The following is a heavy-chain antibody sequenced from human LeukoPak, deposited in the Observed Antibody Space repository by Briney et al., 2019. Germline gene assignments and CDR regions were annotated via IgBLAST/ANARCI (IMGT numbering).Heavy chain of an antibody. CDR3: ARGAGYSYGADY. CDR1: GFTFSSYA. D-gene: IGHD5-18*01. J-gene: IGHJ4*02. V-gene: IGHV3-30*04. Sequence: GGSLRLSCAASGFTFSSYAMHWVRQAPAKGLEWVAVISYDGSNKYYADSVKGRFTISRDNSKNTLYLQMNSLRAEDTAVYYCARGAGYSYGADYWGQGTLVTVSS. CDR2: ISYDGSNK.